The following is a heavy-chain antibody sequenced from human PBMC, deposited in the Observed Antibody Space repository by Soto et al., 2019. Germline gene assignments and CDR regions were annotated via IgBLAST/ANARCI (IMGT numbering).Heavy chain of an antibody. D-gene: IGHD2-2*01. CDR2: IYHSGST. CDR1: GYSISSGYY. Sequence: KTSETLSLTCAVSGYSISSGYYWGWIRQPPGKGLEWIGSIYHSGSTYYNPSLKSRVTISVDTSKNQFSLKLSSVTAADTAVYYCARGEFCSSTSCYDWGYNWFDPWGQGTLVTVSS. V-gene: IGHV4-38-2*01. J-gene: IGHJ5*02. CDR3: ARGEFCSSTSCYDWGYNWFDP.